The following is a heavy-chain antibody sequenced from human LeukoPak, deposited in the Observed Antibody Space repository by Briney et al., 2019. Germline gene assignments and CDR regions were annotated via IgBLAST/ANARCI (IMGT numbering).Heavy chain of an antibody. CDR2: ISYDGSNK. CDR3: ASAREEYNWFDP. J-gene: IGHJ5*02. V-gene: IGHV3-30-3*01. CDR1: GSTFSSYA. Sequence: AGGSLRLSCAASGSTFSSYAMHWVRRAPGKGLEWVAVISYDGSNKYYADSVKGRFTISRDNSKNTLYLQMNSLRAEDTAVYYCASAREEYNWFDPWGQGTLVTVSS. D-gene: IGHD3-10*01.